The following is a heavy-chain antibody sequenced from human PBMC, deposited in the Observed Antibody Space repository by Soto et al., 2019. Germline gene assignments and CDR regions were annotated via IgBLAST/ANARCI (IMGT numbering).Heavy chain of an antibody. V-gene: IGHV3-33*01. Sequence: GGSLRLSCAASGFTFSSYGMHWVRQAPGKGLEWVAVIWYDGSNKYYADSVKGRFTISRDNSKNTLYLQMNSLRAEDTAVYYCARGLPAFIVVVPAAINFDYWGQGTLVTVSS. D-gene: IGHD2-2*01. CDR1: GFTFSSYG. CDR3: ARGLPAFIVVVPAAINFDY. CDR2: IWYDGSNK. J-gene: IGHJ4*02.